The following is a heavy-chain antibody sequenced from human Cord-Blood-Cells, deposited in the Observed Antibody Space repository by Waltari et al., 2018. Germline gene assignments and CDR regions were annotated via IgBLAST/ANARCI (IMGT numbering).Heavy chain of an antibody. Sequence: AASGFTFSNAWMSWVSQAPGQGLEWVGRIKSKTDGGTTDYAAPVKGRFTISRDDSKNTLYLQMNSLKTEDTAVYYCTTLENDYGDYGDAFDIWGQGTMVTVSS. CDR2: IKSKTDGGTT. V-gene: IGHV3-15*01. CDR3: TTLENDYGDYGDAFDI. D-gene: IGHD4-17*01. CDR1: GFTFSNAW. J-gene: IGHJ3*02.